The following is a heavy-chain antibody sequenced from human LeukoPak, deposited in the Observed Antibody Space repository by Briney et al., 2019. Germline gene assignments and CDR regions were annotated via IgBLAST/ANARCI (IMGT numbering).Heavy chain of an antibody. CDR1: GFTFSSYA. J-gene: IGHJ4*02. CDR2: ISSSGSTI. V-gene: IGHV3-11*01. CDR3: ARARQLSGYYPYFDY. D-gene: IGHD3-22*01. Sequence: GGSLRLSCAASGFTFSSYAMSWIRQAPGKGLEWVSYISSSGSTIYYADSVKGRFTISRDNVKNSLYLQMNSLRAEDTAVYYCARARQLSGYYPYFDYWGQGTLVTVSS.